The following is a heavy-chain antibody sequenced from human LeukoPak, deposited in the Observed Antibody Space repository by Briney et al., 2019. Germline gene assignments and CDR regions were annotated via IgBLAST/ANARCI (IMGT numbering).Heavy chain of an antibody. CDR1: GYTITSYG. J-gene: IGHJ3*02. V-gene: IGHV1-18*01. Sequence: ASVKVSCKASGYTITSYGISWVRQAPGQGLEWMGWISAYNGNTNYAQKLQGRVTMTTDTSTSTAYMELRSLRSDDTAVYYCARGRYYGSGSYHKRRAFDIWGQGTMVTVSS. D-gene: IGHD3-10*01. CDR2: ISAYNGNT. CDR3: ARGRYYGSGSYHKRRAFDI.